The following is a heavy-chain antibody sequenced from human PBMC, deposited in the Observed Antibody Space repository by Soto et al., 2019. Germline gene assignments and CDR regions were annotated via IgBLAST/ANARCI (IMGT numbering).Heavy chain of an antibody. CDR3: ARDRAGDYVYYYGMDV. J-gene: IGHJ6*02. D-gene: IGHD4-17*01. CDR2: IYHSGST. CDR1: GGSISSSNW. V-gene: IGHV4-4*02. Sequence: QVQLQESGPGLVKPSGTLSLTCAVSGGSISSSNWWSWVRQPPGKGPEWIGEIYHSGSTNYNPSLASRVTISVDKSRNQFSLKLCSVTAADTAVYYCARDRAGDYVYYYGMDVWGQGTTVTVSS.